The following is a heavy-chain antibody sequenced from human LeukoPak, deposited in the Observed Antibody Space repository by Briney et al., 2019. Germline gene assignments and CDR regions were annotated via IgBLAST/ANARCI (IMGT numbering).Heavy chain of an antibody. CDR2: IKSKSDGVTT. D-gene: IGHD3-22*01. CDR1: GFTFSNAW. V-gene: IGHV3-15*01. Sequence: GGSLRLSCAASGFTFSNAWMSWVRQAPGKGLEWVGRIKSKSDGVTTDYAAPVKGRLYLQMNSLTSEDTALYYCTTERLMEYYDSRGYLGDSWGQGTLVTVSS. CDR3: TTERLMEYYDSRGYLGDS. J-gene: IGHJ4*02.